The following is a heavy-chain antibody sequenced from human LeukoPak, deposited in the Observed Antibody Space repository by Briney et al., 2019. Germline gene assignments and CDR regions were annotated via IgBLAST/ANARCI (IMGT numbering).Heavy chain of an antibody. Sequence: SETLSLTCTVSGGSISSSSYYWGWIRQPPGKGLEWIGSIYYSGSTYYNPSLKSRVTISVDTSKNQISLKLSSVTAADTAVYYCARLAYVDWYFDLWGRGTLVTVSS. V-gene: IGHV4-39*01. J-gene: IGHJ2*01. CDR2: IYYSGST. CDR1: GGSISSSSYY. CDR3: ARLAYVDWYFDL. D-gene: IGHD3-16*01.